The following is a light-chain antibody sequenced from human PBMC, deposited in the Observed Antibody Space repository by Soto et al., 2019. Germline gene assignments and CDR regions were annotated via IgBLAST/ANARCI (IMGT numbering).Light chain of an antibody. J-gene: IGLJ3*02. V-gene: IGLV2-8*01. CDR3: SSYAGSNIWV. Sequence: QSVLTQPPSASGSPGQSVTISCTGTNNDVGRYNYVSWYQQHPGKAPKVIISDVSERPSGVPDRFSGSKSGNTASLTVSGLQAEDEDDYYCSSYAGSNIWVFGGGTKVTVL. CDR1: NNDVGRYNY. CDR2: DVS.